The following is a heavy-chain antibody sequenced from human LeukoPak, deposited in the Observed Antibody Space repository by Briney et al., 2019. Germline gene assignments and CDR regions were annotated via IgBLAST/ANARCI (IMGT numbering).Heavy chain of an antibody. Sequence: GGSLRLSSAASGFTFSSYSMNWVRQAPGKGLEWVSSISSSSYIYYADSVKGRFTISRDNAKNSLYLQMNSLRAEDTAVYYCARDQLYCSSTSCYTDAADYWGQGTLVTVSS. CDR1: GFTFSSYS. CDR2: ISSSSYI. J-gene: IGHJ4*02. D-gene: IGHD2-2*02. V-gene: IGHV3-21*01. CDR3: ARDQLYCSSTSCYTDAADY.